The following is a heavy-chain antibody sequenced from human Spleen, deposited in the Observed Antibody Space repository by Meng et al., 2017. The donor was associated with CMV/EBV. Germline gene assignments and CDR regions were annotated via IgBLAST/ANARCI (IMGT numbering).Heavy chain of an antibody. CDR1: GFTFSHYC. J-gene: IGHJ4*02. Sequence: GGSLRLSCAASGFTFSHYCMTWVRQAPGMGLEWVANINQDGSEKDYVDSVNGRFTISRDDAKNSLYLQMNSLRAEDTAVYYCARDDSTGYYYFDSWGQGTLVTVSS. V-gene: IGHV3-7*01. CDR3: ARDDSTGYYYFDS. CDR2: INQDGSEK. D-gene: IGHD3-22*01.